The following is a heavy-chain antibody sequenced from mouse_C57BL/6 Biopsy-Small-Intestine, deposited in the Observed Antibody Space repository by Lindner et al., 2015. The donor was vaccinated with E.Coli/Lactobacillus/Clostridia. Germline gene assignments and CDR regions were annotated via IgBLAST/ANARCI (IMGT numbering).Heavy chain of an antibody. CDR2: INPGSGGT. CDR3: ATWGNFEK. J-gene: IGHJ2*01. CDR1: GYAFANYL. Sequence: VQLQESGAELVRPGTSVKVSCKASGYAFANYLIEWVKQRPGQGLEWIGVINPGSGGTAYNEKSKGKATLTSDKSSSTAYMQLSSLTSEDSAVYFCATWGNFEKWGQGTTLTVSS. D-gene: IGHD4-1*01. V-gene: IGHV1-54*01.